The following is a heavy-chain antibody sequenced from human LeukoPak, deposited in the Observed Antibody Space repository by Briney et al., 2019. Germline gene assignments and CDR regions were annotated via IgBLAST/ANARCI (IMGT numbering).Heavy chain of an antibody. D-gene: IGHD2-15*01. V-gene: IGHV4-4*07. J-gene: IGHJ6*02. Sequence: SETLSLTCTVSGGSISSYYWSWIRQPAGKGLERIGRIYTSGSTNYNPSLKSRVTMSVDTSKNQFSLKLSSVTAADTAVYYCARASPCGGSCYYYGMDVWGQGTTVTVSS. CDR1: GGSISSYY. CDR2: IYTSGST. CDR3: ARASPCGGSCYYYGMDV.